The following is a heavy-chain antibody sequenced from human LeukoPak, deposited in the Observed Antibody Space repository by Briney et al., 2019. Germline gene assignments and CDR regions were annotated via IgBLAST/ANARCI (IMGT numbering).Heavy chain of an antibody. J-gene: IGHJ4*02. Sequence: GSSVTVSCKASGYTFTGYYMHWVRQAPGQGLEWMGRINPNSGGTNYAQKFQGRVTMTRDTSISTAYMELSRLRSDDTAVYYCARGVMITFGGVIPLYFWGQGTLVTVSS. CDR3: ARGVMITFGGVIPLYF. CDR2: INPNSGGT. CDR1: GYTFTGYY. D-gene: IGHD3-16*02. V-gene: IGHV1-2*06.